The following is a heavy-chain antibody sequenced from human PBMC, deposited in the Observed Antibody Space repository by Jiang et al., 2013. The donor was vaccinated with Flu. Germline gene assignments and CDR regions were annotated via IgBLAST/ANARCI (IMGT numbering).Heavy chain of an antibody. CDR1: GFTFSSYA. D-gene: IGHD4-17*01. V-gene: IGHV3-30*04. CDR3: ARYYGDYPFDY. Sequence: VQLVESGGGVVQPGRSLRLSCAASGFTFSSYAMHWVRQAPGKGLEWVAVISYDGSNKYYADSVKGRFTISRDNSKNTLYLQMNSLRAEDTAVYYCARYYGDYPFDYWGQGTLVTVSS. CDR2: ISYDGSNK. J-gene: IGHJ4*02.